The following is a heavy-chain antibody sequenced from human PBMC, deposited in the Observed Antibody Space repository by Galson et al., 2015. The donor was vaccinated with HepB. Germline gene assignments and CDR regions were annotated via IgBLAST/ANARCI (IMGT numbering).Heavy chain of an antibody. CDR1: GFTFSIHP. D-gene: IGHD1-1*01. CDR3: AGEIHRNEYDY. Sequence: SLRLSCAASGFTFSIHPLHWVRQAPGKGLEWVALILRDGTTKYYADSVKGRFTISRDNSENTLYLQMSSLRVEDTAVYYCAGEIHRNEYDYWGQGTLVTVSS. CDR2: ILRDGTTK. J-gene: IGHJ4*02. V-gene: IGHV3-30*04.